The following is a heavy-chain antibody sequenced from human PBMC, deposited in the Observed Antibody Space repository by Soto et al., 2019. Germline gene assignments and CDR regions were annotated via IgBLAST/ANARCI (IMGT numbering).Heavy chain of an antibody. V-gene: IGHV1-69*02. Sequence: QLQLVQSGAEVKKTGSSVKVSCKASVVTFSSYTISWVRQAPGQGREWMGMIIPSIGIANYAQKFQGRVTITADKSQSTAHMELSSLRAEDKAVYYCESDREYCSGGSCYQGGWFDPWGQGTLVTVSS. CDR2: IIPSIGIA. D-gene: IGHD2-15*01. J-gene: IGHJ5*02. CDR1: VVTFSSYT. CDR3: ESDREYCSGGSCYQGGWFDP.